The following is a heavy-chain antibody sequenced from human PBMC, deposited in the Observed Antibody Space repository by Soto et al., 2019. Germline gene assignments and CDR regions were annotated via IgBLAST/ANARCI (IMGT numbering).Heavy chain of an antibody. V-gene: IGHV1-18*01. CDR3: ARGRYGDY. Sequence: QVHLVQSGAEVKKPGASVKVSCKGSGYAFTTYGITWVRQAPGQGLEWMGWISAHNGNTNYAQKLQGRVTVTRGTSTSTAYMELRSLRSDDTAVYYCARGRYGDYGGQGALVTVSS. J-gene: IGHJ4*02. D-gene: IGHD1-1*01. CDR1: GYAFTTYG. CDR2: ISAHNGNT.